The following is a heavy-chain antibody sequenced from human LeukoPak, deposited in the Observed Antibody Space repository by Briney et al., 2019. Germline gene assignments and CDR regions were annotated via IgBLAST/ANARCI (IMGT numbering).Heavy chain of an antibody. V-gene: IGHV1-2*02. J-gene: IGHJ1*01. CDR1: GYTFTGYY. CDR2: INPNSDGT. CDR3: ARGGYSSSWYPRAEYFQH. D-gene: IGHD6-13*01. Sequence: GASVKVSCKASGYTFTGYYMDWVRQAPGQGLEWMGWINPNSDGTNYAQKFQGRVTMTRDTSISTAYMELSRLRSDDTAVYYCARGGYSSSWYPRAEYFQHWGQGTLVTVSS.